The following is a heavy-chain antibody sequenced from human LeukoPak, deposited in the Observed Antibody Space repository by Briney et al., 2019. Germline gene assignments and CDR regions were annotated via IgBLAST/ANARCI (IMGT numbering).Heavy chain of an antibody. CDR2: STDKLYSYTT. D-gene: IGHD2-15*01. J-gene: IGHJ3*02. V-gene: IGHV3-72*01. Sequence: QAGGSLRLSCAVSGFTFSDHRMDWVRQVPGKGLQWVGRSTDKLYSYTTEYAASVKGRFTISRADSENSLYLQMNSLKTEDTAVYYCVRAGGTRGYDIWGQGTMVTVSS. CDR1: GFTFSDHR. CDR3: VRAGGTRGYDI.